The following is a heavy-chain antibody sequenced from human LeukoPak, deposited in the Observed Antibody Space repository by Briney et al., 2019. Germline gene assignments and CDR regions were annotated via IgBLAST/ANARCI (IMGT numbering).Heavy chain of an antibody. CDR3: AKARKGYSSGWSDY. V-gene: IGHV3-23*01. CDR2: LSGSGGST. J-gene: IGHJ4*02. CDR1: GFTFNSFA. Sequence: GGSLRLSCAASGFTFNSFAMSWVRQAPGKGLEWVSTLSGSGGSTYYADSVKGRFTISRDNSKNTLYLQMNSLRAEDTAVYYCAKARKGYSSGWSDYWGQRTLVTVSS. D-gene: IGHD6-19*01.